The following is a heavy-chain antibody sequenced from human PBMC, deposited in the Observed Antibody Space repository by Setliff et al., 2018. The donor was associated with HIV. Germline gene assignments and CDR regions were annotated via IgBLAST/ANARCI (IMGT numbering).Heavy chain of an antibody. CDR2: VYTSGST. CDR1: GDSISSGSYY. CDR3: ARVGLAYSGDMDV. Sequence: PSETLSLTCTVSGDSISSGSYYWSWIRQPAGKGLEWIGHVYTSGSTDYNPSLNSRLTISIDTSRNPFSLRLNSVTAADTAVYFCARVGLAYSGDMDVWGKGTTVTVSS. D-gene: IGHD2-21*01. J-gene: IGHJ6*03. V-gene: IGHV4-61*09.